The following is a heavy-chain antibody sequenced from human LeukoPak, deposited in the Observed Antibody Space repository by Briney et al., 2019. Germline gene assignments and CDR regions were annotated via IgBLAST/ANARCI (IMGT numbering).Heavy chain of an antibody. Sequence: PGGSLRLYCAASGFTFSSYSMNWVRQAPGKGLEWVPSISSSSSYIYYADSVKGRFTISRDNDKNSLYLQMNSLRAEDTAVYYCARDRVPSLAVAGNFDYWGQGTLVTVSS. CDR3: ARDRVPSLAVAGNFDY. CDR1: GFTFSSYS. V-gene: IGHV3-21*01. CDR2: ISSSSSYI. J-gene: IGHJ4*02. D-gene: IGHD6-19*01.